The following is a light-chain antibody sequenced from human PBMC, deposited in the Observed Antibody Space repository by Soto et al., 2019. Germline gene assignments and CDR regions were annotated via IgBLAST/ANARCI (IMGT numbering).Light chain of an antibody. CDR2: GAS. V-gene: IGKV3-15*01. J-gene: IGKJ1*01. Sequence: EIVMTQSLATLSVSPGERATLSCRASQSVSSNLAWYQQKPGQAPRLLIYGASTRATSIPARFSGSGSGTEFTLTISSLQSEDFAVYYCQQYGSLSWTFGQGTKVDIK. CDR1: QSVSSN. CDR3: QQYGSLSWT.